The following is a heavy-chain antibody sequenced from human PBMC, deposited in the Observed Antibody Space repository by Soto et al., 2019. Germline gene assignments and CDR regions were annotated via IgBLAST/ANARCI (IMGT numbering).Heavy chain of an antibody. D-gene: IGHD6-19*01. Sequence: EVQLVESGGGLIQPGGSLRLSCAASGFTVSSNYMSWVRQAPGKGLEWVSVIYSGGSTYYADSVKGRFTISRDNSKNTLYLQMNSRRAEDTAVYYCARDVAGVRGYYYYGMDVWGQGTTVTVSS. V-gene: IGHV3-53*01. CDR2: IYSGGST. CDR1: GFTVSSNY. J-gene: IGHJ6*02. CDR3: ARDVAGVRGYYYYGMDV.